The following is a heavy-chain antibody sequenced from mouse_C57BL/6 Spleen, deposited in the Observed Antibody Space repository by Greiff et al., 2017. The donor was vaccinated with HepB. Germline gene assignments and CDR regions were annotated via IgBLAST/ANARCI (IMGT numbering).Heavy chain of an antibody. CDR1: GYTFTSYW. V-gene: IGHV1-64*01. J-gene: IGHJ4*01. D-gene: IGHD2-4*01. CDR3: ARRDYDRAMDY. CDR2: IHPNSGST. Sequence: QVQLQQPGAELVKPGASVKLSCKASGYTFTSYWMHWVKQRPGQGLEWIGMIHPNSGSTNYNEKFKSKATLTVDKSSSTAYMQRSSLTSEDSAVYYCARRDYDRAMDYWGQGTSVTVSS.